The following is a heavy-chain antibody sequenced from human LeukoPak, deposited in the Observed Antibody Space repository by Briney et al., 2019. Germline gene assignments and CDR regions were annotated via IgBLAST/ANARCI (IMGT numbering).Heavy chain of an antibody. D-gene: IGHD6-6*01. CDR2: INSDGSST. CDR1: GFTFSSYW. J-gene: IGHJ6*02. CDR3: ARHRDSSSSVVYYYYGMDV. Sequence: GGSLRLSCAASGFTFSSYWMHWVRQAPGKGLVWVSRINSDGSSTSYADSVKGRFTISRGNAKNTLYLQMNSLRAEDTALYYCARHRDSSSSVVYYYYGMDVWGQGTTVTVSS. V-gene: IGHV3-74*01.